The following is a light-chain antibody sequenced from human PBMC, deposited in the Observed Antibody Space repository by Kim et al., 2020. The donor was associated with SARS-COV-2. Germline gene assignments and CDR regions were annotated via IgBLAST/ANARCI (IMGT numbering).Light chain of an antibody. CDR3: LQDYKFPLT. CDR2: ATS. Sequence: IQITQSPSSLSASVGDRVTITCRASQVIGNDLGWYQQRQGKAPNLLIYATSTLQGGVPSRFSGSGSGTNFTLTISSLQPEDFATYYCLQDYKFPLTFGQGTRLEIK. CDR1: QVIGND. J-gene: IGKJ5*01. V-gene: IGKV1-6*01.